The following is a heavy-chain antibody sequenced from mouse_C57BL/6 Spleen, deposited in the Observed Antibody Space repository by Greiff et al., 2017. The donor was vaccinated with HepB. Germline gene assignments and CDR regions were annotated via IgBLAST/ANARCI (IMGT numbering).Heavy chain of an antibody. CDR2: IDPTDSYT. CDR1: GYTFTSYW. V-gene: IGHV1-50*01. D-gene: IGHD1-1*01. Sequence: QVQLQQPGAELVKPGASVKLSCKASGYTFTSYWMQWVKQRPGQGLEWIGEIDPTDSYTNYNQQFKGKATLTVDTSSSTAYMQLSSLTSEDSAVYYCASPLTTGGAMDYWGQGTSVTVSS. J-gene: IGHJ4*01. CDR3: ASPLTTGGAMDY.